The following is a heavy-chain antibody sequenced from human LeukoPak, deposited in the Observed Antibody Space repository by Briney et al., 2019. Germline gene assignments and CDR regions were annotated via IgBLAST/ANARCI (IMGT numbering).Heavy chain of an antibody. CDR2: ISYDGSNK. CDR3: ATRSGYYQPFDY. D-gene: IGHD3-22*01. V-gene: IGHV3-30-3*01. J-gene: IGHJ4*02. Sequence: GGSLRLSCAASGFTFSSYAMHWVRQAPGKGLEWVAVISYDGSNKYYADSVKGRFTISRDNSKNTLYLQMNSLRAEDTAVYYCATRSGYYQPFDYWGQGTLVTVSS. CDR1: GFTFSSYA.